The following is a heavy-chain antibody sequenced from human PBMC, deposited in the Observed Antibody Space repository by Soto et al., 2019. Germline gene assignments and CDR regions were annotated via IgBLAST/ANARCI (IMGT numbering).Heavy chain of an antibody. CDR3: ARGEWGSGWLIDY. D-gene: IGHD6-19*01. J-gene: IGHJ4*02. V-gene: IGHV1-3*01. CDR1: GYTFTSYA. Sequence: ASVKVSCKASGYTFTSYAMRWVLQAPGQRLEWMGWINAGNGNTKYSQKFQGRVTITRDTSASTVYMELSSLRSEDTAVYYCARGEWGSGWLIDYWGQGTLVTVSS. CDR2: INAGNGNT.